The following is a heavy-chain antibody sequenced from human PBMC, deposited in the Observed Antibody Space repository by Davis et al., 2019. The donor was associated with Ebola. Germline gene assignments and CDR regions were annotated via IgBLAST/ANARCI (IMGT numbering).Heavy chain of an antibody. CDR2: MNDRVST. D-gene: IGHD1-14*01. CDR3: ARRVRSSTDLDS. V-gene: IGHV4-4*02. Sequence: MPSETLSLTCDISGGSIDNGCWWGWVRQSPGKGLEWLTEMNDRVSTNNNPSLKSRVTISVDKSKNQIFLTLTSVTVADTAIYYCARRVRSSTDLDSWGQGTLVTVSS. J-gene: IGHJ4*02. CDR1: GGSIDNGCW.